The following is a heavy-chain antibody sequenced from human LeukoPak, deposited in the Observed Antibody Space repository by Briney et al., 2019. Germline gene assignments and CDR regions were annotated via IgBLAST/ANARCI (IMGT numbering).Heavy chain of an antibody. D-gene: IGHD2-2*01. Sequence: GSSVKVSCKASGGTFSNYTISWVRQAPGQGLEWMGRIIPILGIANYAQKFQGRVTITADKSTSTAYMELSSLRSEDTAVYYCARDRRRYCSSTSCPPSFSYYYMDVWGKGTTVTVSS. CDR1: GGTFSNYT. CDR3: ARDRRRYCSSTSCPPSFSYYYMDV. CDR2: IIPILGIA. J-gene: IGHJ6*03. V-gene: IGHV1-69*04.